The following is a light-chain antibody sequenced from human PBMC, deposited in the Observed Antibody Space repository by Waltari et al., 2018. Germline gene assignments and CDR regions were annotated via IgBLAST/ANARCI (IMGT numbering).Light chain of an antibody. Sequence: QRSAGHPPGVVTSQSNHQPCEIPERFAASHSGNMATLTISRVEAGDEADYYCQVWDNYSYHWVFGGGTKLTVL. V-gene: IGLV3-21*04. J-gene: IGLJ3*02. CDR2: QSN. CDR3: QVWDNYSYHWV.